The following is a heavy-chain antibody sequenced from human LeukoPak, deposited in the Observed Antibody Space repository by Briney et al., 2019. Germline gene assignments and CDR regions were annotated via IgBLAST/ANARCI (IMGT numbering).Heavy chain of an antibody. CDR1: GFTPSSYA. Sequence: GPSLRLSCAASGFTPSSYAMSWVRQAPGKGLEWVSAISGSGGSTYYADSVKGRFTISRDNSKNTLYLQMNSLRAEDTAVYYCAKDLRWLQYGYWGQGTLVTVSS. J-gene: IGHJ4*02. D-gene: IGHD5-24*01. V-gene: IGHV3-23*01. CDR3: AKDLRWLQYGY. CDR2: ISGSGGST.